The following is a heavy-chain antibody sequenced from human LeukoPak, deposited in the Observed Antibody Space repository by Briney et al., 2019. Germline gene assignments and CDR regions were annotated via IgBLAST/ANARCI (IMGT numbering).Heavy chain of an antibody. CDR2: TYYRSKWYN. Sequence: SQTLSLTCAISGDSVSSNSAAWNWIRQSPSRGLEWLGRTYYRSKWYNDYAVSVKSRITIDPDTSKNQFSLQLNSVTPEDTAVYYCARGNAISYSSGWDYFDYWGQGTLVTVSS. J-gene: IGHJ4*02. CDR3: ARGNAISYSSGWDYFDY. V-gene: IGHV6-1*01. CDR1: GDSVSSNSAA. D-gene: IGHD6-19*01.